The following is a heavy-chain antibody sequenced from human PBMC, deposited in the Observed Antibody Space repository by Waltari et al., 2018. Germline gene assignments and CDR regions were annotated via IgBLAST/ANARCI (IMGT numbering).Heavy chain of an antibody. CDR2: IYSGGST. V-gene: IGHV3-53*01. CDR1: SNY. D-gene: IGHD2-2*01. Sequence: SNYMSWVRQAPGKGLEWVSVIYSGGSTYYADSVKGRFTISRDNSKNTLYLQMNSLRAEDTAVYYCARAEPDIVVVPAARGYGMDVWGQGTTVTVSS. CDR3: ARAEPDIVVVPAARGYGMDV. J-gene: IGHJ6*02.